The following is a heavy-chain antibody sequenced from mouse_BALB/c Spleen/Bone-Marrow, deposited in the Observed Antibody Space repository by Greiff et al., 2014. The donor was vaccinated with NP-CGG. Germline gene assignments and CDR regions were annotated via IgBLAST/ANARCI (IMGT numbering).Heavy chain of an antibody. D-gene: IGHD2-14*01. V-gene: IGHV5-4*02. CDR3: ARDRGVQGYAMDY. CDR1: GFTFSDFY. CDR2: ISYGGSYI. J-gene: IGHJ4*01. Sequence: DVKLVESGGGLVKPGGSLKLSCAASGFTFSDFYMYRVRQTPEKRLEWVATISYGGSYIYYTDSVKGRFTISRDDAKNNLYLQMSSLKSEDAAMYYCARDRGVQGYAMDYWGQGTSVTVSS.